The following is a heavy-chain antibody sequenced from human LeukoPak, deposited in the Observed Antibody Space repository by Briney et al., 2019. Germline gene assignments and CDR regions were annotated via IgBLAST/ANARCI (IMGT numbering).Heavy chain of an antibody. J-gene: IGHJ4*02. Sequence: GGSLRLSRAASGFTFSDYYMSWIRQAPGKGLEWVSYISSSGSTIYYADSVKGRFTISRDNAKNSLYLQMNSLRAEDTAVYYCARSNCGGDCYHLDYWGQGTLVTVSS. D-gene: IGHD2-21*02. CDR2: ISSSGSTI. CDR1: GFTFSDYY. V-gene: IGHV3-11*01. CDR3: ARSNCGGDCYHLDY.